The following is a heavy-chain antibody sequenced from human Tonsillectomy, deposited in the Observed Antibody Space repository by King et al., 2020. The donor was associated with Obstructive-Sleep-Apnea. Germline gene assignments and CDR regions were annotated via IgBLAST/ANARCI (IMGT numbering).Heavy chain of an antibody. D-gene: IGHD3-3*01. CDR2: INHSGST. Sequence: VQLQQWGAGLLKPSETLSLTCAVYGGSFSGYYWSWIRQPPGKGREWSGEINHSGSTNYNPSLKSRVTISVDTSKNQFSLKLSSVTAADTAVYYCARGAYDFWSGYYPSEAFDYWGQGTLVTVSS. CDR3: ARGAYDFWSGYYPSEAFDY. J-gene: IGHJ4*02. CDR1: GGSFSGYY. V-gene: IGHV4-34*01.